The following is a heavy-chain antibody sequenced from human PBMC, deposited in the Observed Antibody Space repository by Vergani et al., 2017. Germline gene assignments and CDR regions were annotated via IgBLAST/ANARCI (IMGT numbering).Heavy chain of an antibody. CDR1: GGTFSSYA. D-gene: IGHD6-13*01. CDR2: IIPIFGTA. J-gene: IGHJ6*03. V-gene: IGHV1-69*01. Sequence: QVQLVQSGAEVKKPGSSVKVSCKASGGTFSSYAISWVRQAPGPGLEWMGGIIPIFGTANYAQKFQGRVTITADESTSTAYMELSSLRSEDTAVSYCALVSSSTNYYYYYMDVWGKGTTVTVSS. CDR3: ALVSSSTNYYYYYMDV.